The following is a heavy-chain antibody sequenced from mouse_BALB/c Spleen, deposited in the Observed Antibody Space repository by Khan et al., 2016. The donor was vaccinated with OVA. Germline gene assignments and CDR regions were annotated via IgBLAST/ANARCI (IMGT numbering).Heavy chain of an antibody. J-gene: IGHJ2*01. V-gene: IGHV3-2*02. CDR2: ISYSGRT. CDR1: GYSITSDYA. D-gene: IGHD1-1*01. CDR3: ARSVTINTVVATDFDD. Sequence: EVKLLESGPGLVKPSQSLSLTCTVTGYSITSDYAWNWIRQFPGNKLEWMGYISYSGRTSYNPSLKSRISITRDTSKNQFFLQLNSVTSADTATYYCARSVTINTVVATDFDDWGQGTTLTVSS.